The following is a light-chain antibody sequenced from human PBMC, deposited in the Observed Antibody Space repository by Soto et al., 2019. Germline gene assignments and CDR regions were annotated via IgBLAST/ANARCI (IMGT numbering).Light chain of an antibody. Sequence: EIVFTYSSATLSVSPVERAALSCRASQSVSSYLAWYQQKPGQAPRLLIYDSSSRATGIPARFSGSGSGTDFTLTISSLEPEDFAVYYCQQRGNWPSLTFGGGTKVDIK. V-gene: IGKV3-11*01. CDR3: QQRGNWPSLT. CDR2: DSS. CDR1: QSVSSY. J-gene: IGKJ4*01.